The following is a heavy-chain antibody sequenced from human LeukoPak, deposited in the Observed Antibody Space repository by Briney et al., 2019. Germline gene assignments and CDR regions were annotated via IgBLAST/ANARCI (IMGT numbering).Heavy chain of an antibody. J-gene: IGHJ5*02. CDR1: GYTFTGYY. CDR3: ARSRELEYYNWFDP. CDR2: INPNSGGT. V-gene: IGHV1-2*02. D-gene: IGHD1-26*01. Sequence: ASVKVSCKASGYTFTGYYMHWVRQAPGQGLEWMGWINPNSGGTNYAQKFQGRVTMTRDTSISTAYTELSRLRSDDTAVYYCARSRELEYYNWFDPWGQGTLVTVSS.